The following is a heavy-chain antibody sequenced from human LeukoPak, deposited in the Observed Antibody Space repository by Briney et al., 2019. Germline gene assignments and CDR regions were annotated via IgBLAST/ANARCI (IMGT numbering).Heavy chain of an antibody. J-gene: IGHJ4*02. D-gene: IGHD1-14*01. CDR2: INPGGSSI. CDR1: GFTFSSYW. V-gene: IGHV3-74*01. CDR3: ARSNQADDY. Sequence: QPGRSLRLSCAASGFTFSSYWMHWVRQVPGKGLVWVARINPGGSSITYADSVKGRFTISRDNAKNTLYLQMDSLRAEDTGAYYCARSNQADDYWGQGTLVTVSS.